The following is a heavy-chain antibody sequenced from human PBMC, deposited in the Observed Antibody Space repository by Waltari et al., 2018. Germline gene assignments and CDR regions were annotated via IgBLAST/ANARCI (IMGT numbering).Heavy chain of an antibody. V-gene: IGHV4-39*01. J-gene: IGHJ4*02. Sequence: QLQLQESGPGLVKPSATLSLTCTVSGGSISSYNYFWGWIRQPPGKGLEWIGNIFHSGSTYYNPSLKSRVTISVDTSKNQFSLKLSSVTAADTAVYYCATGGRPDYWGQGTLVTVSS. CDR3: ATGGRPDY. D-gene: IGHD2-8*02. CDR2: IFHSGST. CDR1: GGSISSYNYF.